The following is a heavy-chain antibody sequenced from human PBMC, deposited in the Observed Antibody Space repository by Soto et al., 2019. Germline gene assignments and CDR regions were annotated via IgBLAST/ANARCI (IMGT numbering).Heavy chain of an antibody. D-gene: IGHD2-2*01. J-gene: IGHJ6*02. CDR2: TYYRSKWYN. CDR3: ARDRLYCSSTSCLRDYYYYGMDV. V-gene: IGHV6-1*01. CDR1: GDSVSSNSAA. Sequence: SQTLSLTCAISGDSVSSNSAAWNWIRQSPSRGLEWLGRTYYRSKWYNDYAVSVKSRITINPDTSKNQFSLQLNSVTPEDTAVYYCARDRLYCSSTSCLRDYYYYGMDVWGQGTTVTV.